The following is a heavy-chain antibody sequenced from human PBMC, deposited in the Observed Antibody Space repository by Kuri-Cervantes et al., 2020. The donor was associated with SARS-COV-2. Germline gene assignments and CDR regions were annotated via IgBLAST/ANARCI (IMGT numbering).Heavy chain of an antibody. CDR1: GYAFISYS. V-gene: IGHV1-18*01. J-gene: IGHJ6*03. CDR3: ARVADDRSRYYYYYMDV. Sequence: ASVKVSCKASGYAFISYSISWMRQAPGQGLEWMGWISVYNDNTNYAQKLQGRVTMTTDTSTSTAYMELRSLRSDDTAVYYCARVADDRSRYYYYYMDVWGKGTTVTVSS. CDR2: ISVYNDNT. D-gene: IGHD2-15*01.